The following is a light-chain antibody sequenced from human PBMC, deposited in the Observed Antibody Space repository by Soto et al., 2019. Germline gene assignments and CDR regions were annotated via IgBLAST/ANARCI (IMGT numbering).Light chain of an antibody. CDR3: YQYGSAPMYT. V-gene: IGKV3-20*01. J-gene: IGKJ2*01. Sequence: EIVLTQSPGTLSLSPGERATLSCRSSQSVSSSYLAWYQQKPGQAPRLLIYVASSSATGIPDRFSGSGSGRDVTLTIISMVHDDFAVDYCYQYGSAPMYTFGQGTKLEIK. CDR2: VAS. CDR1: QSVSSSY.